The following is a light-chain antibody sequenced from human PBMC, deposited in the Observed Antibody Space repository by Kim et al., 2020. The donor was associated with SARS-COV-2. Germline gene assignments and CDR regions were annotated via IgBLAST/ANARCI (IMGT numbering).Light chain of an antibody. J-gene: IGKJ1*01. CDR1: QSVSNSY. CDR2: GAS. Sequence: YPGERATLSCRASQSVSNSYLAWYQQKPGQAPRLLIYGASSRATDIPDRFSASGSGTDFTLTISRLEPEDFAVYYCQQYGSSPGTFGQGTKVDIK. CDR3: QQYGSSPGT. V-gene: IGKV3-20*01.